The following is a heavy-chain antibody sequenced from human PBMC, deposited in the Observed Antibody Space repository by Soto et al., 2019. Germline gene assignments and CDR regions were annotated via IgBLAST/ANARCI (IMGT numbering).Heavy chain of an antibody. CDR2: IKQDGSEK. D-gene: IGHD3-3*01. CDR3: ARDESITIFGVVIDNYYYMDV. Sequence: GGSLRLSCAASGFTFSSYWMSWVRQAPGKGLEWVANIKQDGSEKYYVDSVKGRFTISRDNAKNSLYLQMNSLRAEDTAVYYCARDESITIFGVVIDNYYYMDVWGKGTTVTVSS. V-gene: IGHV3-7*03. CDR1: GFTFSSYW. J-gene: IGHJ6*03.